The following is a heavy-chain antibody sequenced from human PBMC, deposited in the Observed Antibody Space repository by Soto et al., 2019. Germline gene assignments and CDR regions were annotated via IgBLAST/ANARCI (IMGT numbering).Heavy chain of an antibody. D-gene: IGHD2-21*02. Sequence: QVQLVQSGAEEKKPGASVKVSCKASGYTFTSYAMHWVRQAPGQRLGWMGWINAGNGNTKYSQKFQGRVTITRDTAASTAYMELSSLRSEDTAVYYCARSIVVVTALDYWGQGTLVTVSS. CDR1: GYTFTSYA. V-gene: IGHV1-3*05. J-gene: IGHJ4*02. CDR3: ARSIVVVTALDY. CDR2: INAGNGNT.